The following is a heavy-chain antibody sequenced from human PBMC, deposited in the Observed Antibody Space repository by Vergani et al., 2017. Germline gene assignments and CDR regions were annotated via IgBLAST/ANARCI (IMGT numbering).Heavy chain of an antibody. CDR3: ERATCSGGSCYRGFEY. D-gene: IGHD2-15*01. CDR1: GYTFTGYY. CDR2: IIPSLATT. Sequence: QVQLVQSGAEVKKPGASVKVSCKASGYTFTGYYMHWVRQAPGQGLEWMGSIIPSLATTIYAQKFQGRVTITADESTSTAYMELSSLKSEDTAVFYCERATCSGGSCYRGFEYWGQGSLITVSS. V-gene: IGHV1-69*11. J-gene: IGHJ4*02.